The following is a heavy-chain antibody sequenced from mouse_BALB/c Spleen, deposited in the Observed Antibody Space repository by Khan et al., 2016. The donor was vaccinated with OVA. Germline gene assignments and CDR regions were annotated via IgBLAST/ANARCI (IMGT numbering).Heavy chain of an antibody. J-gene: IGHJ3*01. CDR3: ARNYDYDEGLAY. CDR2: IWSGGST. CDR1: GFSLTTYG. V-gene: IGHV2-2*02. Sequence: VELVESGPGLVQPSQSLSITCTVSGFSLTTYGVHWVRQSPGKGLEWLGVIWSGGSTDYDAAFISRLSISKDSSKSQVFFKMTSLQVNDTAIYYCARNYDYDEGLAYWGQGTLVTVSA. D-gene: IGHD2-4*01.